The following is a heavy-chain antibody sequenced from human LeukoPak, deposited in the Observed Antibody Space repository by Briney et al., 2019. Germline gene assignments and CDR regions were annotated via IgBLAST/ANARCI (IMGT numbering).Heavy chain of an antibody. CDR2: VYYSGST. D-gene: IGHD1-26*01. V-gene: IGHV4-39*07. Sequence: SETLSLTCTVSGGSISSSSYYWGWIRQPPGKGLEWIGSVYYSGSTYYNPSLKSRVTISVDTSKNQFSLKLSSVTAADTAVYYCARDNRIVGATGAFDIWGQGTMVTVSS. CDR1: GGSISSSSYY. CDR3: ARDNRIVGATGAFDI. J-gene: IGHJ3*02.